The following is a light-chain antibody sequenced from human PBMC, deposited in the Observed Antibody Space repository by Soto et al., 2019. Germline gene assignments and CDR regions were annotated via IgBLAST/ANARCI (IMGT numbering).Light chain of an antibody. Sequence: QSVLTQPPSASGTPGQRVTISCSGGDSNIGNNFVYWFQQYPGTAPKVVVFRSNQRPAGVPDRISGSKSGTSASLAINGLRSEDEADYYCATWDDSLSGLVFGGGTKLTV. CDR3: ATWDDSLSGLV. J-gene: IGLJ2*01. CDR2: RSN. CDR1: DSNIGNNF. V-gene: IGLV1-47*01.